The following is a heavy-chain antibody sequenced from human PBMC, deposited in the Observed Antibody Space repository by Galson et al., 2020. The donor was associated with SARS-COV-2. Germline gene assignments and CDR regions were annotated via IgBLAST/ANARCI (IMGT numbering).Heavy chain of an antibody. Sequence: GGSLRLSCAASGFTFSSYAMHWVRQAPGKGLEWVAVISHDGSNKYYADSVKGRFTISRDNSKNTLYLQMNSLRAEDTAVYYCARDLYGDSNTLPVDYWGQGTLVTVSS. CDR3: ARDLYGDSNTLPVDY. D-gene: IGHD4-17*01. J-gene: IGHJ4*02. CDR1: GFTFSSYA. V-gene: IGHV3-30*04. CDR2: ISHDGSNK.